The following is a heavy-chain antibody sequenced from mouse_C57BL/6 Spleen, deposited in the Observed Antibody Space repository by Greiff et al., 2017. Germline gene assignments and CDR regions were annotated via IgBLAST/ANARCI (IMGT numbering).Heavy chain of an antibody. J-gene: IGHJ3*01. V-gene: IGHV14-4*01. CDR2: IDPENGDT. CDR1: GFNIKDDY. Sequence: EVQLQQSGAELVRPGASVKLSCTASGFNIKDDYMHWVKQRPEQGLEWIGWIDPENGDTEYASKFQGKATITADTSSHTAYLQLSSLTSEDTAVYYCTVAYYSNYEGFAYWGQGTLVTVSA. CDR3: TVAYYSNYEGFAY. D-gene: IGHD2-5*01.